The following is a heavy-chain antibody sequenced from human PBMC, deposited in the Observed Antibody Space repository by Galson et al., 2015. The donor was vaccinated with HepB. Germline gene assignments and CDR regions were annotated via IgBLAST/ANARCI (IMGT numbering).Heavy chain of an antibody. CDR1: GFTVNDKC. V-gene: IGHV3-15*01. D-gene: IGHD2-8*02. J-gene: IGHJ5*02. Sequence: SLRLSCAASGFTVNDKCINWVRQAPGKGLEWVGRIKSKTDGETTDYAAPVKGRFSISRADSKNRLYLQMNNLKTEDTAVYYCTTDVYYSTYWSWLDPWGQGTLVTVSS. CDR2: IKSKTDGETT. CDR3: TTDVYYSTYWSWLDP.